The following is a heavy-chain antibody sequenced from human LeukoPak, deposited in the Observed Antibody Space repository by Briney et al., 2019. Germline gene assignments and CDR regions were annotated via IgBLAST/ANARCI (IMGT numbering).Heavy chain of an antibody. J-gene: IGHJ4*02. CDR2: IKQDGSEK. Sequence: GRSLRLSCSASGLTFSSTWMSWVGQAPGKGLEWVANIKQDGSEKYYVDSVKGRFTISRGNAKNSLYLQMKCLRPERTAVSDCARVSFGAFDYWGQGTLVTVSS. V-gene: IGHV3-7*01. CDR1: GLTFSSTW. CDR3: ARVSFGAFDY. D-gene: IGHD3-10*01.